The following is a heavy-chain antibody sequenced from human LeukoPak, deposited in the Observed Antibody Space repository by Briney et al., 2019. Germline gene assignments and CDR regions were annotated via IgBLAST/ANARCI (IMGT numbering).Heavy chain of an antibody. CDR2: IIPIFGTA. CDR1: GGTFSSCA. Sequence: SVKVSCKASGGTFSSCAISWVRQAPGQGLEWMGGIIPIFGTANYAQKFQGRVTITTDESTSTAYMELSSLRSEDTAVYYCARTAETIYYYDSSGYEPTFDYWGQGTLVTVSS. V-gene: IGHV1-69*05. D-gene: IGHD3-22*01. CDR3: ARTAETIYYYDSSGYEPTFDY. J-gene: IGHJ4*02.